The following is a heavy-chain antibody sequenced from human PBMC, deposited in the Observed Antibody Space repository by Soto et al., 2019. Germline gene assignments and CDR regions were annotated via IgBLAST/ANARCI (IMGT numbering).Heavy chain of an antibody. V-gene: IGHV3-30*18. D-gene: IGHD6-19*01. CDR1: GFTFSVYG. CDR3: AKDGSHLAVAGTSPTSYFYGLAV. J-gene: IGHJ6*02. CDR2: VSYDGSIK. Sequence: PGGSLTLSCAASGFTFSVYGMHWVRQAPGKGLEWVALVSYDGSIKYYADSVKGRFTISRDNSKNTLYLQMNSLRVEDTAVYYCAKDGSHLAVAGTSPTSYFYGLAVWGQGTTVTVSS.